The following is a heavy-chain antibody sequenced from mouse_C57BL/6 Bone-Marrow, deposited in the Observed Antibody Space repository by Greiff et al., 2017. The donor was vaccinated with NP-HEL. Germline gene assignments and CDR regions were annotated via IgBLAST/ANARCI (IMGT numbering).Heavy chain of an antibody. D-gene: IGHD1-1*01. CDR1: GYTFTSYW. J-gene: IGHJ1*03. CDR3: ARRGYYYGSSSFDV. V-gene: IGHV1-50*01. CDR2: IDPSDSYT. Sequence: QVQLQQPGAELVKPGASVKLSCKASGYTFTSYWMQWVKQRPGQGLEWIGEIDPSDSYTNYNQKFKGKATLTVDTSSSTAYMQLSSLTSEDSAVYYCARRGYYYGSSSFDVWGTGTTVTVSS.